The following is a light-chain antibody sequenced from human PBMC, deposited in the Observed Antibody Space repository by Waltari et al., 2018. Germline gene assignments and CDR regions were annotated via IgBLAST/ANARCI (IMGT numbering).Light chain of an antibody. CDR1: SSNIGFNT. J-gene: IGLJ3*02. V-gene: IGLV1-44*01. CDR3: AAWDDSLNGWV. CDR2: TDK. Sequence: QSVLTQPPSASGTPGQRVTISCSGSSSNIGFNTVSWYHQVPGTAPKRLIYTDKRRPAGVPGRFSGSKSGSSASLAIRGLQSEDEAEYYCAAWDDSLNGWVFGGGTKVTVV.